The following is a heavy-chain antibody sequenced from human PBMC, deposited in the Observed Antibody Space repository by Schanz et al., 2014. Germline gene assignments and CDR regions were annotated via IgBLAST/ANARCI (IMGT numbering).Heavy chain of an antibody. CDR3: ARGSCTASGCYDAFDL. J-gene: IGHJ3*01. Sequence: QLVQSGAEVKKPGASVKVSCKASGFTLTSHFMHWLRQAPGQGLEWMGLINPIDGSTTYVWGLNGRLTMTRDTSTTTVYMDLSTLRSEDTAVYYCARGSCTASGCYDAFDLWGQGTLVTVSS. CDR1: GFTLTSHF. D-gene: IGHD2-2*01. V-gene: IGHV1-46*01. CDR2: INPIDGST.